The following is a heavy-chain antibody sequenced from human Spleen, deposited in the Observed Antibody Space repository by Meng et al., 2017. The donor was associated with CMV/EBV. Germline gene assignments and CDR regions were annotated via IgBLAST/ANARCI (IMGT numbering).Heavy chain of an antibody. CDR2: IFYSGHT. CDR3: AKAGLVGATVAEYFQH. CDR1: GDSISSSSYY. D-gene: IGHD1-26*01. J-gene: IGHJ1*01. Sequence: SETLSLTCTVSGDSISSSSYYWGWIRQPPGRGLEWIGSIFYSGHTYYNPSLRGRVTISAETSKKQFSLRLSSVTAADTAVYYCAKAGLVGATVAEYFQHWGQGTLVTVSS. V-gene: IGHV4-39*07.